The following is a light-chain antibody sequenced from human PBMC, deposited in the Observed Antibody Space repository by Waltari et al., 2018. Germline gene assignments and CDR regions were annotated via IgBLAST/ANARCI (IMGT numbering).Light chain of an antibody. CDR1: QGIGNN. V-gene: IGKV1-27*01. CDR3: QQGYDFPMT. CDR2: RAS. J-gene: IGKJ3*01. Sequence: DIQMTQSPSSLSASIGDTVTITCQASQGIGNNLNWYQQKEGNGPKLLIYRASVLQAGIPSRFSGCGSGTDFSLTITSLQPADFATYYCQQGYDFPMTFGPGTKLD.